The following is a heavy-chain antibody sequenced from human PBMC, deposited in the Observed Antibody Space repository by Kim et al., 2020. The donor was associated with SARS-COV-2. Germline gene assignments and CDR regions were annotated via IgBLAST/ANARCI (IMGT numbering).Heavy chain of an antibody. Sequence: ASVKVSCKASGYTFTSYYMHWVRQAPGQGLEWMGIINPSGGSTSYAQKFQGRVTMTRDTSTSTVYMELSSLRSEDTAVYYCAREHWDSSGSGKILDYWGQGTLVTVSS. J-gene: IGHJ4*02. V-gene: IGHV1-46*01. CDR2: INPSGGST. D-gene: IGHD3-22*01. CDR1: GYTFTSYY. CDR3: AREHWDSSGSGKILDY.